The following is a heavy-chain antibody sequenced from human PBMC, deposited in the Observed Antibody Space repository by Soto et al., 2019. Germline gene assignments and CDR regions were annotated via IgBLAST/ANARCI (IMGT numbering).Heavy chain of an antibody. V-gene: IGHV6-1*01. J-gene: IGHJ6*02. D-gene: IGHD1-1*01. CDR2: TYYRSKWYN. CDR3: ARDRTTSGGYYYYYYGMDV. Sequence: LALTCAISGDSVSSNSAAWNWIRPARSRGLEWLGRTYYRSKWYNAYAVSVKSGMTINPDTSKNQFSLQLNSVTPEDTAVYYCARDRTTSGGYYYYYYGMDVWGQGTTVTVSS. CDR1: GDSVSSNSAA.